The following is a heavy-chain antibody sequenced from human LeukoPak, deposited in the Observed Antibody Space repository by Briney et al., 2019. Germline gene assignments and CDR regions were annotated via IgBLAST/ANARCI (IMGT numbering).Heavy chain of an antibody. Sequence: AGGSLRLSCAAPGFTSSSYATSWVRQAPGKGLEWVSAISGSGGSTYYADSVKGRFTISRDNSKNTLYLQMNSLRAEDTAVYYCAKGDQVLSSNYFDYWGQGTLVTVSS. CDR2: ISGSGGST. V-gene: IGHV3-23*01. CDR3: AKGDQVLSSNYFDY. D-gene: IGHD2-2*01. J-gene: IGHJ4*02. CDR1: GFTSSSYA.